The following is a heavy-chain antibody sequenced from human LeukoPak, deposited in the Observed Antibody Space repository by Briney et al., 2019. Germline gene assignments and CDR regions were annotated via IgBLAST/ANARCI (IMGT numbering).Heavy chain of an antibody. J-gene: IGHJ6*02. CDR3: ARSSRCSGGSCYWGSPYYYYGMDV. Sequence: VASVKVSCKASGGTFSSYAISWVRQAPGQGLEWMGGIIPIFGTANYAQRFQGRVTITADESTSTAYMELGSLKSEDTAVYYCARSSRCSGGSCYWGSPYYYYGMDVWGQGTTVTVSS. V-gene: IGHV1-69*13. CDR2: IIPIFGTA. CDR1: GGTFSSYA. D-gene: IGHD2-15*01.